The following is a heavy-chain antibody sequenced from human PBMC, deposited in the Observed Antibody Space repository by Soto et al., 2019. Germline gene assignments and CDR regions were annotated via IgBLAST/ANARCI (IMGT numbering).Heavy chain of an antibody. D-gene: IGHD1-20*01. CDR2: FYSGGQI. Sequence: GGSLRLSCAASGFNVAGKYMSWVRQAPGKGLEWVSVFYSGGQIYYSDAVKGRFTISIDNSKNTVILDMNALRAEDTATYYCARINWSTRGASSDTWGQGTLVTVSS. V-gene: IGHV3-53*01. CDR1: GFNVAGKY. CDR3: ARINWSTRGASSDT. J-gene: IGHJ5*02.